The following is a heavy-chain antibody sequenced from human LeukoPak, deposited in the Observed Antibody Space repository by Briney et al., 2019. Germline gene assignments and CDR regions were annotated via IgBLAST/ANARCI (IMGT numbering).Heavy chain of an antibody. CDR2: INPSGGST. Sequence: ASVKVSCKASGYTFTSYYMHWVRQAPGQGLEWMGIINPSGGSTSYAQKFQGRVTMTRDMSTSTVYMELSSLRSEDTAVYYCARDCVEYSSSSGLWFDPWGQGTLVTVSS. J-gene: IGHJ5*02. CDR1: GYTFTSYY. CDR3: ARDCVEYSSSSGLWFDP. V-gene: IGHV1-46*01. D-gene: IGHD6-6*01.